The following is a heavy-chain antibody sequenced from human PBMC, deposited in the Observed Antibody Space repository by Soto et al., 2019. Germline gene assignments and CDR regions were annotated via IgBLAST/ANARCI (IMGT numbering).Heavy chain of an antibody. J-gene: IGHJ4*02. D-gene: IGHD5-12*01. Sequence: QVQLQQWGAGLLKPSETLSLNCAVNGGSLSGYYWSWIRQPPGKGLEWIGEIKDGGHTNYSPSLKSRATISSDTSNSQFSLRLNSVTAADTGLYYCARGQEGVVATHWDQGALVTVSS. CDR2: IKDGGHT. CDR3: ARGQEGVVATH. CDR1: GGSLSGYY. V-gene: IGHV4-34*01.